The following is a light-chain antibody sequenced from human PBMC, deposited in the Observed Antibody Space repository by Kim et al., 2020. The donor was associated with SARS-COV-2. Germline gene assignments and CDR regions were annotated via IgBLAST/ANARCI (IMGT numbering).Light chain of an antibody. CDR3: QKYNNWPYT. Sequence: SVCPGESAPLSCRDRQSGSSNLALYQEKPGQAPRLLIYGASTRATGIPARFSGSRSGTEFTLTISSLQSEDFAVYYCQKYNNWPYTFGQGNELEIK. CDR2: GAS. CDR1: QSGSSN. V-gene: IGKV3-15*01. J-gene: IGKJ2*01.